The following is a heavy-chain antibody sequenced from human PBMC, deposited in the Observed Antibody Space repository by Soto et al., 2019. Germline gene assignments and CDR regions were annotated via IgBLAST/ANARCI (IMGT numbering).Heavy chain of an antibody. V-gene: IGHV1-69*04. CDR2: IIPILGIA. D-gene: IGHD2-15*01. CDR3: ARDIVGSGKDY. CDR1: GGTFSSYT. Sequence: ASVKVSCKASGGTFSSYTISWVRQAPGQGLEWMGRIIPILGIANYAQKFQGRVTITADKSTSTAYMELSSLRSEDTAMYYCARDIVGSGKDYWGQGTLVTVSS. J-gene: IGHJ4*02.